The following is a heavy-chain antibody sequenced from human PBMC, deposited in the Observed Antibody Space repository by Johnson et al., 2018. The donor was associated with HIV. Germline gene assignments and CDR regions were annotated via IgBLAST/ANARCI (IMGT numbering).Heavy chain of an antibody. V-gene: IGHV3-9*01. CDR1: GFTFHDYA. CDR2: ISWHCGSI. CDR3: AKGRSEYSSPIGAFDI. D-gene: IGHD6-6*01. J-gene: IGHJ3*02. Sequence: VQLVESGGGVVRPGGSLRLSCAASGFTFHDYAMHWVRQAPGTGLERVSGISWHCGSIVHPAPVKGRFTISRDNAKNSLYLQMNSLRAEDTALYYCAKGRSEYSSPIGAFDIWGQGTMVTVSS.